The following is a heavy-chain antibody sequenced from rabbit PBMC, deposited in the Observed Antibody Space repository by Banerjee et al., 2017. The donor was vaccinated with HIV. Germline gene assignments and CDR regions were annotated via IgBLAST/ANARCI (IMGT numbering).Heavy chain of an antibody. J-gene: IGHJ4*01. CDR1: GFDFTSTYY. D-gene: IGHD6-1*01. CDR3: ARGEHFSVGFSAFAIYLDL. Sequence: QSLEESGGDLVKPGASLTLTCKASGFDFTSTYYMCWVRQAPGKALELIACIDSSSGNTAYATWAKGRFTISKTSSTTVTLQMTSLTAADTATYFCARGEHFSVGFSAFAIYLDLWGPGTLVTVS. CDR2: IDSSSGNT. V-gene: IGHV1S40*01.